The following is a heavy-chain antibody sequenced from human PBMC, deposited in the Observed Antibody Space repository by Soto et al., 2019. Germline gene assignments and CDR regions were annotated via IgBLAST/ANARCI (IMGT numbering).Heavy chain of an antibody. CDR2: IIPIFGTA. J-gene: IGHJ5*02. V-gene: IGHV1-69*13. Sequence: SVKVSCKASGGTFSSYAISWVRQAPGQGLEWMGGIIPIFGTANYAQKFQGRVTITADESTSTAYMELSSLRSEDTAVYYCAKDHTLDYGDYDWFDPWGQGTLVTVSS. CDR3: AKDHTLDYGDYDWFDP. CDR1: GGTFSSYA. D-gene: IGHD4-17*01.